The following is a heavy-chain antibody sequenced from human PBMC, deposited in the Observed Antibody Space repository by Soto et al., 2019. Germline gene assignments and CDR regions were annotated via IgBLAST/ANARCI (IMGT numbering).Heavy chain of an antibody. D-gene: IGHD3-10*01. CDR2: IYYSGST. CDR1: GGSISSYY. CDR3: ARGRITMVRGVIGTLDY. Sequence: QVQLQESGPGLVKPSETLSLTCTVSGGSISSYYWSWIRQPPWKGLEWIGYIYYSGSTNYNPSLKSRVTISVDTSKNQFSLKLSSVTAADTAVYYCARGRITMVRGVIGTLDYWGQGTLVTVSS. J-gene: IGHJ4*02. V-gene: IGHV4-59*01.